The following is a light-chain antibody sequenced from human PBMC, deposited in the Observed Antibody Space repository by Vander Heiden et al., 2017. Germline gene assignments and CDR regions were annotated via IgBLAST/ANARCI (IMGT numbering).Light chain of an antibody. CDR1: QSVSSY. J-gene: IGKJ1*01. CDR3: RHRCNWTGT. V-gene: IGKV3-11*01. Sequence: DIVFTQSPATLSLSPGGRPTLPFRASQSVSSYLAWYQQKPGLAPRLLIYDASNRATGIPARFSGSGSGSAFTLSISSPEPEAFAVYYCRHRCNWTGTFGQGTKVEIK. CDR2: DAS.